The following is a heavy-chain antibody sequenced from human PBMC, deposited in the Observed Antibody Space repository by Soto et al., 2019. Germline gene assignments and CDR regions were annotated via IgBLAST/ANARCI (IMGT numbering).Heavy chain of an antibody. D-gene: IGHD1-26*01. CDR3: ARGGSYYAL. J-gene: IGHJ4*01. V-gene: IGHV1-2*02. CDR2: INSVSGVT. CDR1: GNTNTIYF. Sequence: QVQLVQSGAEVKRPGASVRVSCKASGNTNTIYFIHWLRQAPGQGPEWMGWINSVSGVTNFAHRFQGRVTMTRDTSTTTAFMELSGLTSADTAVYYCARGGSYYALWGQGPLVSVSS.